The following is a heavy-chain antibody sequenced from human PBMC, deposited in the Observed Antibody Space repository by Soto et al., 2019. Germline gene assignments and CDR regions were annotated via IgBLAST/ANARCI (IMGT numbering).Heavy chain of an antibody. CDR3: ATRPGGGGY. V-gene: IGHV3-53*01. CDR1: GFTVSNNY. CDR2: IYSGGYT. Sequence: EVQLVESGGGLIQPGGSLRLSCAVSGFTVSNNYMSWVRQAPGKGLEGVSVIYSGGYTAYGDSVKGRFTISRDNSKNTLNPQKNALRANDPPVDSGATRPGGGGYGGQGTLVTVSS. J-gene: IGHJ4*02. D-gene: IGHD3-10*01.